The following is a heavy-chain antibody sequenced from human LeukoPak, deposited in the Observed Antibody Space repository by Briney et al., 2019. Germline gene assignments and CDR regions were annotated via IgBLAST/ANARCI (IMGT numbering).Heavy chain of an antibody. CDR3: ARDRGSGYYDNAFDI. Sequence: SETLSLTCTVSGGSISSSSYYWSWIRQPAGKGLEWIGRIYTSGSTNYNPSLKSRVTISVDTSKNQFSLKLSSVTAADTAVYYCARDRGSGYYDNAFDIWGQGTMVTVSS. CDR2: IYTSGST. CDR1: GGSISSSSYY. J-gene: IGHJ3*02. D-gene: IGHD3-3*01. V-gene: IGHV4-61*02.